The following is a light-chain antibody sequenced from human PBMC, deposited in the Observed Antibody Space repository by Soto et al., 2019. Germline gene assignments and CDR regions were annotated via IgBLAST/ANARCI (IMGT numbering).Light chain of an antibody. CDR2: EGS. CDR1: RSDVGSYNL. V-gene: IGLV2-23*01. Sequence: QSALTQTASVSWSPGQSITISCTGTRSDVGSYNLVSWYQQHTGKAPKLMIYEGSKRPSGVSNRFSGSKSGNTASLTISGLKAEDEADYYCCSYAGSSTYVVFGGVTKVTVL. CDR3: CSYAGSSTYVV. J-gene: IGLJ2*01.